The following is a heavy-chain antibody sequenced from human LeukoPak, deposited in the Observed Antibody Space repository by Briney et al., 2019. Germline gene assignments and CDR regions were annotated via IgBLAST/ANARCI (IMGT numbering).Heavy chain of an antibody. CDR2: ISYDGGNK. CDR1: GFTFSSYA. D-gene: IGHD3-10*01. CDR3: ARAWLRGITMVRGVLGY. V-gene: IGHV3-30-3*01. J-gene: IGHJ4*02. Sequence: GGSLRLSCAASGFTFSSYAMHWVRQAPGQGLEWLALISYDGGNKYYADSVKGRFTISRDNSKNTLYLQMNSLRAEDTAVYYCARAWLRGITMVRGVLGYWGQGTLVTVSS.